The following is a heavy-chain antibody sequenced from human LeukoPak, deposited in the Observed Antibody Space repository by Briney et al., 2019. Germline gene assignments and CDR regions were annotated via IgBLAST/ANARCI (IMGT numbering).Heavy chain of an antibody. J-gene: IGHJ4*02. CDR1: GYSFTNYW. D-gene: IGHD3-22*01. CDR2: IYPGDSDT. CDR3: ARPITTGSSSFDY. V-gene: IGHV5-51*01. Sequence: GESLKISCKGSGYSFTNYWIAWVRQTPGKGLEWMGIIYPGDSDTRYSPSFQGQVTISADKSISTAYLQWSSLKASDTAIYYCARPITTGSSSFDYWGQGSLVTVSS.